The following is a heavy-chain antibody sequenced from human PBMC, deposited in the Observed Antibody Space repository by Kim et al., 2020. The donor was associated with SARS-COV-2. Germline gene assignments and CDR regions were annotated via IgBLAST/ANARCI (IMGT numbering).Heavy chain of an antibody. J-gene: IGHJ4*02. CDR3: ARGKGNHKRSEKDY. V-gene: IGHV4-34*01. CDR2: INHSGST. Sequence: SETLSLTCAVYGGSFSGYYWSWIRQPPGKGLEWIGEINHSGSTNYNPSLKSRVTISVDTSKNQFSLKLSSVTAADTAVYYCARGKGNHKRSEKDYWGQGT. CDR1: GGSFSGYY.